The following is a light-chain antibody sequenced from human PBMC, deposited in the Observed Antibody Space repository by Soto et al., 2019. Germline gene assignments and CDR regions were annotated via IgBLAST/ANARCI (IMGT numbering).Light chain of an antibody. Sequence: EIVMTQSPATLSVSPGERATLSCRASQSVDSKLAWYQQKPGQGPRLLIYGASSRATGIPARSSGSGSGTEFTLTISSLQSEDFAVYYCQHYSTWLWTFGQGTKVEIK. J-gene: IGKJ1*01. CDR1: QSVDSK. CDR3: QHYSTWLWT. V-gene: IGKV3-15*01. CDR2: GAS.